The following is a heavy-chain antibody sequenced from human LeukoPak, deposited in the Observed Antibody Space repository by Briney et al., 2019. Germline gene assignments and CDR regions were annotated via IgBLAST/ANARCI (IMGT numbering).Heavy chain of an antibody. D-gene: IGHD1-26*01. CDR2: IIPIFGTA. CDR1: GGTFSSYA. Sequence: SVTVSCTASGGTFSSYAISWVRQAPGQGLEWMGGIIPIFGTANYAQKFQGRVTITADESTSTAYMELSSLRSEDTAVYYCARDVGGVGASPLYYFDYWGQGTLVTVSS. J-gene: IGHJ4*02. V-gene: IGHV1-69*13. CDR3: ARDVGGVGASPLYYFDY.